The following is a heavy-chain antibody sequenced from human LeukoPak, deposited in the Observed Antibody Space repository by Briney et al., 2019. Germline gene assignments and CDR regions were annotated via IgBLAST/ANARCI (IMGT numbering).Heavy chain of an antibody. Sequence: ASVKVSCKASGYTFTGYYMHWVRQAPGQGLEWMGWINPNSGGTNYAQKFQGRVTMTRDTSISTAYMELSSLRSEDTAVYYCARRRRGRIAAAAVNWFDPWGQGTLVTVSS. CDR3: ARRRRGRIAAAAVNWFDP. CDR2: INPNSGGT. V-gene: IGHV1-2*02. J-gene: IGHJ5*02. D-gene: IGHD6-13*01. CDR1: GYTFTGYY.